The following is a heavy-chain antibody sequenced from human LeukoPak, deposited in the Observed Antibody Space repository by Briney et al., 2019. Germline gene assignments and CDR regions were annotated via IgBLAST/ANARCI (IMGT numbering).Heavy chain of an antibody. J-gene: IGHJ4*02. Sequence: PSETLSLTCTVSDDSISSGSYYWSWIRQPAGKGLEWIGRIYVTGTTNYNLSLKSRVTISINTSKMQFSLKLRSVTVEDTGVYYCARGPTSRGVAFDYWGQGTLVTVSS. CDR2: IYVTGTT. CDR1: DDSISSGSYY. CDR3: ARGPTSRGVAFDY. D-gene: IGHD2-15*01. V-gene: IGHV4-61*02.